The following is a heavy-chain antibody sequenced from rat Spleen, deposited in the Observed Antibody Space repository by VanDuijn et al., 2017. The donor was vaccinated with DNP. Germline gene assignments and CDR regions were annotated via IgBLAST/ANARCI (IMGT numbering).Heavy chain of an antibody. CDR2: IWGDGST. CDR3: ADYKGWFAY. Sequence: QVQLKESGPGLVKPSETLSLTCTVSGFSLTSYHVSWVRQPPGKGLEWMGVIWGDGSTAYNSALKSRLSISRDTSKSQVFLKMNSLQTEDTATYYCADYKGWFAYWGQGTLVTVSS. CDR1: GFSLTSYH. V-gene: IGHV2-32*01. D-gene: IGHD1-1*01. J-gene: IGHJ3*01.